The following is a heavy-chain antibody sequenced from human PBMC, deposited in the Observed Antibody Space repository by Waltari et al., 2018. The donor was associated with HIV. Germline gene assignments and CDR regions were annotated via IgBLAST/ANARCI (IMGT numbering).Heavy chain of an antibody. D-gene: IGHD6-19*01. Sequence: EVQLVVSGGGLVQPGRSLSISCPASGFSFGDYSMSWVRQAPGKGLEWVGFIRSKTYGGTTEYAASVKGRFTISRDDSKSIAYLQMNSLKTEDTAVYYCTKAVAGFYYFDYWGQGTQVTVSS. CDR3: TKAVAGFYYFDY. CDR2: IRSKTYGGTT. CDR1: GFSFGDYS. V-gene: IGHV3-49*04. J-gene: IGHJ4*02.